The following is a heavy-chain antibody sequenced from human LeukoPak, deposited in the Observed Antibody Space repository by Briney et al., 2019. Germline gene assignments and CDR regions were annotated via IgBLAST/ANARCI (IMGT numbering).Heavy chain of an antibody. CDR1: GFTFSSYA. CDR2: ISSNGGST. V-gene: IGHV3-64D*06. Sequence: PGGSLRLSCSASGFTFSSYAMHWVRQAPGKGLEYVSAISSNGGSTYYADSVKGRFTISRDNSKNTLCLQMSSLRAEDTAVYYCVKGYSSGWYNFQHWGQGTLVTVSS. D-gene: IGHD6-19*01. J-gene: IGHJ1*01. CDR3: VKGYSSGWYNFQH.